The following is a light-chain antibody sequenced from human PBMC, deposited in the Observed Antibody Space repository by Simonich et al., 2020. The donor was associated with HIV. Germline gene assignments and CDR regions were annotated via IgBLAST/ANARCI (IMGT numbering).Light chain of an antibody. J-gene: IGKJ1*01. V-gene: IGKV3-15*01. Sequence: EIVMTQSPATLSVSPGETATLSCRASPSVSSNLAWYQQKPGQAPRLLIYGASTRATGIPARFSGSGSGTEFTLTISTMQSEDFAVYYCQQCNNWPPTFGQGTKVEIK. CDR3: QQCNNWPPT. CDR1: PSVSSN. CDR2: GAS.